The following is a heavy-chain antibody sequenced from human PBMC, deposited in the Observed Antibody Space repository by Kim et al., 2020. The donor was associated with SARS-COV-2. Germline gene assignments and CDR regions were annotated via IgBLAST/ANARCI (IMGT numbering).Heavy chain of an antibody. J-gene: IGHJ1*01. Sequence: ASVKVSCKTSGYIFADSFIDWVRQAPGQGLEWMGWIKPKTGDTGSVQKFRGRVTMTSDTSINTAFMELTGLTSDDTAVYYCVRGREFTTSYLDEYYQFWGQGTLVTVSS. CDR1: GYIFADSF. CDR2: IKPKTGDT. CDR3: VRGREFTTSYLDEYYQF. D-gene: IGHD1-26*01. V-gene: IGHV1-2*02.